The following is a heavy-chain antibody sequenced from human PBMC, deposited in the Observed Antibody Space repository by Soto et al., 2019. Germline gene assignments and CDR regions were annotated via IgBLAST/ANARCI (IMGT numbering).Heavy chain of an antibody. CDR3: ARDPPPCWSSTSCYTWAWFDT. CDR1: GDSVSSNSAA. V-gene: IGHV6-1*01. Sequence: SQTLSLTCVISGDSVSSNSAAWNWIRQSPSRGLEWLGRTYYRSKWYNDYAVSVKSRITINPDTSKNQFSLQLNSVTPEDTAVYYCARDPPPCWSSTSCYTWAWFDTWGQGTLVTVSS. CDR2: TYYRSKWYN. J-gene: IGHJ5*02. D-gene: IGHD2-2*02.